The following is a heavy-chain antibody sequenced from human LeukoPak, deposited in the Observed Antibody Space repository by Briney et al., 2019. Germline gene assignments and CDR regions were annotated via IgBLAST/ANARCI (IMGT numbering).Heavy chain of an antibody. J-gene: IGHJ4*02. V-gene: IGHV1-69*04. D-gene: IGHD4-17*01. Sequence: KVSCKDSRGTVRGYAIRSVTEAHDGGVEWMRSIIAILGLGNYAQKFQGRVTITADTSTSTAYMELSSLRSEDTAVYYCARLDYGDYSGGQGTLVTVSS. CDR3: ARLDYGDYS. CDR2: IIAILGLG. CDR1: RGTVRGYA.